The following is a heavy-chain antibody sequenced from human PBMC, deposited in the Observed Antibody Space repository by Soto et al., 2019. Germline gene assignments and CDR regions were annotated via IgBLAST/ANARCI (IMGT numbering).Heavy chain of an antibody. V-gene: IGHV1-2*02. J-gene: IGHJ4*02. CDR1: GYTFIDYY. D-gene: IGHD6-19*01. Sequence: QVQLVQSGAEVKKPGASVKVSCEASGYTFIDYYMHWVRQAPGQGFEWMGRISPKSGGTNCAQKFQGRVTVTWDTSLNTAYMELSSLMSEDTAVYYCARPPGYISDWYYFDLWGQGTLVTVSS. CDR3: ARPPGYISDWYYFDL. CDR2: ISPKSGGT.